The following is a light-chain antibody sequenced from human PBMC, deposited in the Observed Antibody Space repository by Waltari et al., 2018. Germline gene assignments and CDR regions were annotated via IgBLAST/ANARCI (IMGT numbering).Light chain of an antibody. CDR1: ALPNQY. Sequence: SYELTQPPSISVSPGQTARITCSGDALPNQYAYWYQQKPGQAPLLIIYKDTARPSGIPGRFSGSSSGTTVTLTISGVQAEDEADYYCQSAESSGGLEVFGRGTKLTVL. J-gene: IGLJ3*02. V-gene: IGLV3-25*03. CDR3: QSAESSGGLEV. CDR2: KDT.